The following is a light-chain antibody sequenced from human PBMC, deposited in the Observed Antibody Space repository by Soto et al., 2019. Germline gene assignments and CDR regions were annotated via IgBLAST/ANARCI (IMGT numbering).Light chain of an antibody. CDR3: QKYNNWPPIT. J-gene: IGKJ5*01. CDR1: QSVRSN. CDR2: GAS. Sequence: EVVMTQSPATLSVSPGERFTLSCRASQSVRSNLAWYQQKPGQSPRLLIYGASTRATGIPARFSGSGSGTEFTLTIRRLQSEDFAVYYCQKYNNWPPITFGKGTRLEIK. V-gene: IGKV3-15*01.